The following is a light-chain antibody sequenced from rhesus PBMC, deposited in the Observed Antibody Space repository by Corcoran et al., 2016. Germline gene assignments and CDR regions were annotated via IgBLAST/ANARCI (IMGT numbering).Light chain of an antibody. J-gene: IGKJ1*01. V-gene: IGKV1-22*01. CDR2: TAS. Sequence: DIQMTQSPSSLSASVGDPVTITCRASQSISSWLAWYQQKTGKAPKLLIYTASTLQSGVPSRFSGSGSGTYFTHTISSLQSEDFATCYCRQYSSSTRTFGQGTKVEIK. CDR3: RQYSSSTRT. CDR1: QSISSW.